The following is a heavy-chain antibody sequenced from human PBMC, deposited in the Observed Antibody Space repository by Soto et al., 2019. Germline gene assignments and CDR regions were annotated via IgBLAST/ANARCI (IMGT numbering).Heavy chain of an antibody. V-gene: IGHV4-59*01. Sequence: QVQLQESGPGLVKPSETLSLTCTVSGGSISSYYWSWIRQPPGTGLEWVGYSYYSGSTNYNPSLKIRVTISVDTSKNQFSRKLSSVTAADTAVYDCARDQGFGAHYYMDVWGKGTPVTVSS. D-gene: IGHD3-10*01. CDR3: ARDQGFGAHYYMDV. J-gene: IGHJ6*03. CDR1: GGSISSYY. CDR2: SYYSGST.